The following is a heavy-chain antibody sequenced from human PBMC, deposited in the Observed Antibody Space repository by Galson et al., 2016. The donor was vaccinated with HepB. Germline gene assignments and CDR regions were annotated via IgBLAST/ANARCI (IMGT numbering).Heavy chain of an antibody. Sequence: SLRLSCAVSGFTVGNNFMSWVRQAPWKGLEWVSLIYSARRTYYADPVRGRLHISIDNSKNTLYLQMNSLTTEDTAIYYCARDGTGFKNGGQGTRVTVSS. J-gene: IGHJ4*02. V-gene: IGHV3-53*01. CDR2: IYSARRT. CDR3: ARDGTGFKN. CDR1: GFTVGNNF. D-gene: IGHD6-19*01.